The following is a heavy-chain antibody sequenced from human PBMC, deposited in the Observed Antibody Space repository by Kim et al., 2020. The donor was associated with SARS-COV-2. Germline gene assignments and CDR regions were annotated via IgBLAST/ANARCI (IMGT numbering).Heavy chain of an antibody. CDR3: ARDLGYYGSESFYRSNYYAMDV. D-gene: IGHD3-10*01. V-gene: IGHV1-46*01. Sequence: ASVKFSCKASGYTFTNYYMHWVRQAPGQGLEWMGIINPSGGSTNYAQKFQGRVTMTRDTSTSTVYLEVSSLRSEDTAFYYCARDLGYYGSESFYRSNYYAMDVWGQGTTVTVSS. J-gene: IGHJ6*02. CDR2: INPSGGST. CDR1: GYTFTNYY.